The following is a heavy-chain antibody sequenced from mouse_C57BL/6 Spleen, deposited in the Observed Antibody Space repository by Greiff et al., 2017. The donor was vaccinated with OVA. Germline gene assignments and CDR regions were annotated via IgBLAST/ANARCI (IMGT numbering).Heavy chain of an antibody. CDR2: ISYDGSN. Sequence: EVKLMESGPGLVKPSQSLSLTCSVTGYSITSGYYWNWIRQFPGNKLEWMGYISYDGSNNYNPSLKNRISITRDTSKNQFFLTLNSVTTEDTATYYCARGKAYWGQGTLVTVSA. J-gene: IGHJ3*01. V-gene: IGHV3-6*01. CDR3: ARGKAY. CDR1: GYSITSGYY.